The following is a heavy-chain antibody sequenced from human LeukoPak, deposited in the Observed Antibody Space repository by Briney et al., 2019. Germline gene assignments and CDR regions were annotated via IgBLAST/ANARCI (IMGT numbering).Heavy chain of an antibody. CDR1: GFTFSSYG. J-gene: IGHJ4*02. CDR2: IWYDGSNK. V-gene: IGHV3-33*06. D-gene: IGHD3-3*01. Sequence: PGRSLRLSCAASGFTFSSYGMHWVRQAPGKGLEWVAVIWYDGSNKYYADSVKGRFTISRDNSKNTLYLQMNSLRAEDTAVYYCAKDGGLRFLEWLPKYWGQGTLVTVSS. CDR3: AKDGGLRFLEWLPKY.